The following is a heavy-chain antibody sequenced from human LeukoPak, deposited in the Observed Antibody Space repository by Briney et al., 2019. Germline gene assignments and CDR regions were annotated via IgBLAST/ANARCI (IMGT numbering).Heavy chain of an antibody. Sequence: SETLSLTCTVSGGSISSSSYYWSWIRQPPGKGLEWIGYIYHSGSTYYNPSLKSRVTISVDRSKNQFSLKLSSVTAADTAVYYCARGGDSHSPISYWGQGTLVTVSS. CDR3: ARGGDSHSPISY. CDR2: IYHSGST. CDR1: GGSISSSSYY. J-gene: IGHJ4*02. D-gene: IGHD2-21*02. V-gene: IGHV4-30-2*01.